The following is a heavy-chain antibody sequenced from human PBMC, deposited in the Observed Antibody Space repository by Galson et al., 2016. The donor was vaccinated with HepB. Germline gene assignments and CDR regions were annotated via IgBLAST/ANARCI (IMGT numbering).Heavy chain of an antibody. D-gene: IGHD1-14*01. J-gene: IGHJ4*02. Sequence: SLRLSCAASGFIFREYYMSWIRQAPGKGLEWISYIGSSGTRKHYGDSVKGRFTISRDNAKNSLYLQLNSLGAEDTAVYYCARDLAPGITGTTFDYWGQGTLVTGSS. CDR1: GFIFREYY. V-gene: IGHV3-11*01. CDR3: ARDLAPGITGTTFDY. CDR2: IGSSGTRK.